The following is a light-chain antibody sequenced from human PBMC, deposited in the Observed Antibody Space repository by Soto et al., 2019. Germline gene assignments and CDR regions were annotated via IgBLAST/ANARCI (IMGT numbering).Light chain of an antibody. CDR1: RSDVGGYNF. Sequence: QSARTQPRSVSGSPGQSVTISCTGTRSDVGGYNFVSWYQQHPGKAPKLMIYDVSKRPSGVPDRFSGSKSGNTASLTISGLQAEDEADYHCCSYAGSYTWVFGGGTKLTVL. CDR3: CSYAGSYTWV. J-gene: IGLJ3*02. CDR2: DVS. V-gene: IGLV2-11*01.